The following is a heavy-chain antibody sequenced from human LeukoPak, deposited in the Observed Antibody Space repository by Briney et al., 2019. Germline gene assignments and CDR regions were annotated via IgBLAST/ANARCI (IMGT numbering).Heavy chain of an antibody. CDR2: IRYDGNNK. V-gene: IGHV3-30*02. D-gene: IGHD5-12*01. Sequence: SGGSLRLSCAASEFTFSSYGMHWVRQAPGKGLEWVAFIRYDGNNKYYADSVKGRFTISRDNSKNTLYLQMNSLRAEDTAVYYCAKEDIVAPVDYWGQGTLVTVSS. CDR3: AKEDIVAPVDY. J-gene: IGHJ4*02. CDR1: EFTFSSYG.